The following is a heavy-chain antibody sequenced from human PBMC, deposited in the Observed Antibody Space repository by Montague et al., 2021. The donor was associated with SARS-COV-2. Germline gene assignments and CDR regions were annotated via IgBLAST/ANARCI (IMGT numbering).Heavy chain of an antibody. V-gene: IGHV4-39*01. D-gene: IGHD3-22*01. CDR3: ARGPKMGGSGYYYN. J-gene: IGHJ1*01. Sequence: SETLSLTCTVSGDSIGSSSYYWGWIRQPPGKGLEWIGGIYHDGNTYYNPSLKTRVSLSIDKRKNQFSLKFYSVTVADTAVYSCARGPKMGGSGYYYNWGQGILVTAS. CDR2: IYHDGNT. CDR1: GDSIGSSSYY.